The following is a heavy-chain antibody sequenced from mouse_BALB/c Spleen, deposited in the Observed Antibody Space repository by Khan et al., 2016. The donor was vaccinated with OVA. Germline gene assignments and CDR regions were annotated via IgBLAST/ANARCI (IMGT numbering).Heavy chain of an antibody. Sequence: VQLQQSGAELMKPGASVKISCKATGYTFSSYWLAWVKQRPGHGLKWIGEILPGSGSSIYNEKFKGKATFTADISSKTTCMQLSSLTSEDSAVYYCARVNYGSRDYFDYWGQGTTLTVSS. V-gene: IGHV1-9*01. CDR3: ARVNYGSRDYFDY. J-gene: IGHJ2*01. CDR1: GYTFSSYW. D-gene: IGHD1-1*01. CDR2: ILPGSGSS.